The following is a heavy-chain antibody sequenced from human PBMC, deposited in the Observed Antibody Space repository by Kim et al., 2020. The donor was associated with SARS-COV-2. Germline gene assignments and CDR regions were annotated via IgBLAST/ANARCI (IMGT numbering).Heavy chain of an antibody. CDR1: GGSISSSNL. D-gene: IGHD3-22*01. CDR2: IYHSGST. CDR3: ARFYYDSSGLDY. J-gene: IGHJ4*02. Sequence: SETLSLTCAVSGGSISSSNLWSWVRQPPGKGLEWIGEIYHSGSTNYNPSLKSRVTISVDKSKNQFSLKLSSVTAADTAVYYCARFYYDSSGLDYWGQGTLVTVSS. V-gene: IGHV4-4*02.